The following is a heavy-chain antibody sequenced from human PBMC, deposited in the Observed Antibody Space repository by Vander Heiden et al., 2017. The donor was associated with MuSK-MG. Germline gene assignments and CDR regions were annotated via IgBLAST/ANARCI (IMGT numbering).Heavy chain of an antibody. CDR1: GYTFTSYD. Sequence: QVQLVQSGAEVKKPGASVKVSCKASGYTFTSYDINWVRQANGQGLEWMGWMNPNSGNTGYAQKFQGRVTMTRNTSISTAYMELSSLRSEDTAVYYCARGRDFYYYGSGSYNNYWGQGTLVTVSS. D-gene: IGHD3-10*01. CDR3: ARGRDFYYYGSGSYNNY. CDR2: MNPNSGNT. J-gene: IGHJ4*02. V-gene: IGHV1-8*01.